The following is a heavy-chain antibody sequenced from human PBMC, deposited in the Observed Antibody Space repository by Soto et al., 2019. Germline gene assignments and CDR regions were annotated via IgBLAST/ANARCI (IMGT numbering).Heavy chain of an antibody. Sequence: ASVKVSCKASGYTFTSYGISWLRQAPGQGLEWMGWISAYNGNTNYAQKLKGRVTMTTDTSTSTAYMELGSLRSDDTGVYYCARGGVSLIAVAGTGSDYWGQGTLVTVSS. CDR1: GYTFTSYG. CDR2: ISAYNGNT. J-gene: IGHJ4*02. D-gene: IGHD6-19*01. CDR3: ARGGVSLIAVAGTGSDY. V-gene: IGHV1-18*04.